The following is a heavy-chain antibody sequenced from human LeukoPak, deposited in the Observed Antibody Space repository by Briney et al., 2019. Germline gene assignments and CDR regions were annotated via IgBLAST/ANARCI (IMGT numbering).Heavy chain of an antibody. CDR1: GFTFSSYW. CDR2: IKQDGSEK. V-gene: IGHV3-7*01. CDR3: ARFSHSVEMATKPYYYYGMDV. D-gene: IGHD5-24*01. J-gene: IGHJ6*02. Sequence: GGSLRLSCAASGFTFSSYWMSWVRQAPGKGLEWVVNIKQDGSEKYYVDSVKGRFTISRDNAKNSLYLQMNSLRAEDTAVYYCARFSHSVEMATKPYYYYGMDVWGQGTTVTVSS.